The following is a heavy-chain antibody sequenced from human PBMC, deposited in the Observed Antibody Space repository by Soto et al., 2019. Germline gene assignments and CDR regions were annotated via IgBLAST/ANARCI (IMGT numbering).Heavy chain of an antibody. CDR2: IYYSGST. CDR1: GGSISSGGYY. J-gene: IGHJ6*02. CDR3: VRSYSSSSHFYNYGLEV. Sequence: SETLSLTCTVSGGSISSGGYYWSWIRQHPGKGLEWIGYIYYSGSTYYNPSLKSRVTMSVDTSKNQFSLKLTSVTAADTAVYYCVRSYSSSSHFYNYGLEVWGQGTAVTVSS. D-gene: IGHD6-6*01. V-gene: IGHV4-31*03.